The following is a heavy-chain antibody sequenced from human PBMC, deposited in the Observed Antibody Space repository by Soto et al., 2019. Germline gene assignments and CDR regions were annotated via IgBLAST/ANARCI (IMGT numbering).Heavy chain of an antibody. J-gene: IGHJ3*02. CDR3: ARPNCTNGVCYSHDAFDI. Sequence: GGSLRLSCAASGFTFSTYTMNWVRQAPGKGLEWVSSITTSSSYIYYADSLKGRFTISRDNAKNSLYLQMNSLRAEDTAVYYCARPNCTNGVCYSHDAFDIWGQGTMVTVSS. V-gene: IGHV3-21*01. D-gene: IGHD2-8*01. CDR2: ITTSSSYI. CDR1: GFTFSTYT.